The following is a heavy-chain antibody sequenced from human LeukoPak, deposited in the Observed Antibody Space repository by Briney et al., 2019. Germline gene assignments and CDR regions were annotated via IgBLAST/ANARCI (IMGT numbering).Heavy chain of an antibody. CDR1: GGSFSGYY. CDR2: INHSGST. J-gene: IGHJ5*02. CDR3: ARSGYYGSGSYHPRNSFDP. Sequence: SETLSHTCAVYGGSFSGYYWSWIRQPPGKGLEWIGEINHSGSTNYNPSLKSRVTISVDTSKNQFSLKLSSVTAADTAVYYCARSGYYGSGSYHPRNSFDPWGQGTLVTVSS. D-gene: IGHD3-10*01. V-gene: IGHV4-34*01.